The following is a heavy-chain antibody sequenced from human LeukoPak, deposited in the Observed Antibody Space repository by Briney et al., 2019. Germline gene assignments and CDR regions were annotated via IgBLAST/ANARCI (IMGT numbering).Heavy chain of an antibody. J-gene: IGHJ4*02. CDR2: MNPNSGNT. CDR3: ARDSVVTELLWYGELASFDY. Sequence: ASVKVSCKASGYTFTSYDIHWVRQATGQGLEWMGWMNPNSGNTGYAQKFQGRVTMTRNTSISTAYMELSSLRSEDTAVYYCARDSVVTELLWYGELASFDYWGQGTLVTVSS. V-gene: IGHV1-8*01. D-gene: IGHD3-10*01. CDR1: GYTFTSYD.